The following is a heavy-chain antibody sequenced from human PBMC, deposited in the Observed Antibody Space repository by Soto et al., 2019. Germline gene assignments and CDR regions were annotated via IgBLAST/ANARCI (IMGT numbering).Heavy chain of an antibody. CDR1: GFTLSTYW. CDR3: ARDLSWHDLVWWFDP. D-gene: IGHD1-1*01. J-gene: IGHJ5*02. V-gene: IGHV3-7*03. Sequence: PEGSLRLSCAASGFTLSTYWMSWVRQAPGKGLEWVANIKEDGSEKYYVDSVKGRFTISRDNAKNSLYLQMNSLTSEDTAVYYCARDLSWHDLVWWFDPWGQGTLVNVSS. CDR2: IKEDGSEK.